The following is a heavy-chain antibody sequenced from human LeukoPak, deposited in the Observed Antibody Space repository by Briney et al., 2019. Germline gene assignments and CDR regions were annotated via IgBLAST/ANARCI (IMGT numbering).Heavy chain of an antibody. J-gene: IGHJ4*02. Sequence: GGSLRLSCAASGFTFSSYSMNWVRQAPGKGLEWVSSISSSSSYIYYADSVKGRFTISRDNAKNSLYLQMNSLRAEDTAVYYCARVFWETVNTGYYSDFWGPGTLVTVSS. CDR1: GFTFSSYS. D-gene: IGHD3-22*01. CDR3: ARVFWETVNTGYYSDF. V-gene: IGHV3-21*01. CDR2: ISSSSSYI.